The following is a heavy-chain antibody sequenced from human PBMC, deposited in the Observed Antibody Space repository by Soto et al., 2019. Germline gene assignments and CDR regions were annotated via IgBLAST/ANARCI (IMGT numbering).Heavy chain of an antibody. J-gene: IGHJ5*02. Sequence: ASVKVSCKASGYTFINFDISWVRQAAEQGLEWLGWMNPGSGKTGYASKFQGRVAMTRDASTGTSHLELSSLTSDDTAVYYCARMASAGTLNWFDPWGQGTLVTVSS. CDR1: GYTFINFD. D-gene: IGHD6-13*01. CDR3: ARMASAGTLNWFDP. CDR2: MNPGSGKT. V-gene: IGHV1-8*02.